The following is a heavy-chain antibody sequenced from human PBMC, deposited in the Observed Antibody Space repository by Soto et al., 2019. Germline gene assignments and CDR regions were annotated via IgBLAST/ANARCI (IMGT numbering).Heavy chain of an antibody. CDR2: IYWDDDK. Sequence: QITLKESGPTLVKPTQTLTLTCTFSGFSLSTSGVGVGWIRQPPGKALEWLALIYWDDDKRYSPSLKSRLTITKDTSKNQVVLTMTNMDPVDTATYYCAHRRGRYYYDSSGYYPHIWFDPWGQGTLVTVSS. CDR1: GFSLSTSGVG. D-gene: IGHD3-22*01. V-gene: IGHV2-5*02. J-gene: IGHJ5*02. CDR3: AHRRGRYYYDSSGYYPHIWFDP.